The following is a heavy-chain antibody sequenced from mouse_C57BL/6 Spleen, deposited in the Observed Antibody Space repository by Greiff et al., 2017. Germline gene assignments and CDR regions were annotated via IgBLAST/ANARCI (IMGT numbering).Heavy chain of an antibody. V-gene: IGHV2-2*01. CDR3: ASYGNYVGYAMDY. J-gene: IGHJ4*01. CDR2: IWSGGST. D-gene: IGHD2-1*01. Sequence: VKLMASGPGLVQPSQSLSITCTVSGFSLTSYGVHWVRQSPGKGLEWLGVIWSGGSTDYNAAFISRLSISKANSTSQVFFKMNSLQADDTAIYYCASYGNYVGYAMDYWGQGTSGTVSS. CDR1: GFSLTSYG.